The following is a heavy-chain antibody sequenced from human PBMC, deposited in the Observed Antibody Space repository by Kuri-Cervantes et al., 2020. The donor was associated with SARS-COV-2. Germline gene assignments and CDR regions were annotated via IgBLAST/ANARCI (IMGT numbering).Heavy chain of an antibody. CDR2: ISAYNGNT. D-gene: IGHD3-10*01. Sequence: ASVKVSCKASGYTFTSYGISWVRQAPGQGLEWMGWISAYNGNTNYAQKLQGRVTMTTDTSTSTFYMELSSLRSEDTAVFYCARAQDDSGSYTSLEYWGQGTLVTVSS. J-gene: IGHJ4*02. V-gene: IGHV1-18*01. CDR1: GYTFTSYG. CDR3: ARAQDDSGSYTSLEY.